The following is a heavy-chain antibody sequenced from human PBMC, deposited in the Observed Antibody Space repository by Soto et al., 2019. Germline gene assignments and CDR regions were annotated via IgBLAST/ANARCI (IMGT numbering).Heavy chain of an antibody. D-gene: IGHD2-15*01. V-gene: IGHV4-59*01. CDR1: GGSISSYY. CDR3: ARIVSGRGYCSGGSCYEPDY. Sequence: SETLSLTCTVSGGSISSYYWSWIRQPPGKGLEWIGYIYYSGSTNYNPSLKSPVTISVDTSKNQFSLKLSSVTAADTAVYYCARIVSGRGYCSGGSCYEPDYWGQGTLVTVSS. J-gene: IGHJ4*02. CDR2: IYYSGST.